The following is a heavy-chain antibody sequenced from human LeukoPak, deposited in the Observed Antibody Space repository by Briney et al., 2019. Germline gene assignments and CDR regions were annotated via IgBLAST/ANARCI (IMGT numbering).Heavy chain of an antibody. CDR1: GYTFTGYY. CDR3: ARVSGNWNLFDY. J-gene: IGHJ4*02. Sequence: ASVKVSCKASGYTFTGYYMHWVRQAPGQGLEWMGWINPNSGGTNYAQKFQGRVTMTRDTSISTAYMELSRLRSDDTAVYYCARVSGNWNLFDYWGQGTLVTVSS. D-gene: IGHD1-20*01. CDR2: INPNSGGT. V-gene: IGHV1-2*02.